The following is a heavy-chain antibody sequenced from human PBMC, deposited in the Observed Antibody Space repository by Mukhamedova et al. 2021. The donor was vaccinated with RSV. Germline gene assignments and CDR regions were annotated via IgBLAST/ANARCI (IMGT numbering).Heavy chain of an antibody. V-gene: IGHV4-34*01. Sequence: GETNHTGSTNYNPSLKSRVTISVDTSKNQFSLKLSSVTAADTAVYYCARLSVAGSLYYFDDWGQGTWSPSPQ. CDR2: TNHTGST. J-gene: IGHJ4*02. CDR3: ARLSVAGSLYYFDD. D-gene: IGHD6-19*01.